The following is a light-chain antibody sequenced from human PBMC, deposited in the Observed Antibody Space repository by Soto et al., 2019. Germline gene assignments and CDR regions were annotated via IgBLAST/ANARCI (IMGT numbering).Light chain of an antibody. CDR1: SSDVGGYNY. J-gene: IGLJ2*01. CDR2: DVS. Sequence: QSALTKPASVSGSPGQSITISCTGTSSDVGGYNYVSWYQQHPGKAPKLMIYDVSNRPSGVSNRFSGSKSGNTASLTISGLQAEYEADYYCSSYTSSSTLVVFGGGTQLTVL. V-gene: IGLV2-14*01. CDR3: SSYTSSSTLVV.